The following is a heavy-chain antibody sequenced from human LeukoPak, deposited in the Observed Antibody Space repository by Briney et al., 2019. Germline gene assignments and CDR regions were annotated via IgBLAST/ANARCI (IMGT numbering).Heavy chain of an antibody. Sequence: SQTLSLTCAIPGDSVSNNNVAWNWIRQSPSRGLEWLGRTYYRSKWYNDYAVSVKSRITINPDTSKNQFSLQLQSVTPEDTAVYYCARDMDYYASGTYYNSRWFDPWGQGTLVTVSS. V-gene: IGHV6-1*01. CDR2: TYYRSKWYN. J-gene: IGHJ5*02. D-gene: IGHD3-10*01. CDR3: ARDMDYYASGTYYNSRWFDP. CDR1: GDSVSNNNVA.